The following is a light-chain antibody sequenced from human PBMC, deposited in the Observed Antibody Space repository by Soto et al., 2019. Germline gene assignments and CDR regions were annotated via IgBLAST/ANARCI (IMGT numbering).Light chain of an antibody. CDR1: QSISSSY. Sequence: EIVLTQSPGTLSLSPGERATLSCRASQSISSSYLAWYQQKPGQAPRLLVYGASSRATGIPDRFSGSRCGTDFTLTISRLEPEDFEVYYCQQYGSPRFTFGSGTKVDIK. CDR3: QQYGSPRFT. CDR2: GAS. V-gene: IGKV3-20*01. J-gene: IGKJ3*01.